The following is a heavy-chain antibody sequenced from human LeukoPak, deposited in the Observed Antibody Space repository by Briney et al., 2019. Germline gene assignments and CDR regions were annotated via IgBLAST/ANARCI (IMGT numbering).Heavy chain of an antibody. CDR2: IKQDGSEK. CDR1: GFTFSSYW. CDR3: ARYISGYCSSTSCYYFDY. J-gene: IGHJ4*02. D-gene: IGHD2-2*03. V-gene: IGHV3-7*01. Sequence: GGSLRLSCAASGFTFSSYWMSWVRQAPGKGLEWVANIKQDGSEKYYVDSVKGRFTISRDNAKNSLYLQMNSLRAEDTAVYYCARYISGYCSSTSCYYFDYWGQGTLVTVSS.